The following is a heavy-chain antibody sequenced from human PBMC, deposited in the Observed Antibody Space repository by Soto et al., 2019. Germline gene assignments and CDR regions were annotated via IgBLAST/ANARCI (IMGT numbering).Heavy chain of an antibody. CDR2: ITDTGGGT. J-gene: IGHJ4*02. CDR3: ARGSKASYPGSRIFDF. D-gene: IGHD3-10*01. V-gene: IGHV3-23*01. Sequence: GSLRLSCVASGFTFGSRAMSWVRQAPGEGLEWVSTITDTGGGTKYADSVRGRLTISRDNSKNTLYPQMSSLRAEDSAVYYCARGSKASYPGSRIFDFWGRGTLVTVSS. CDR1: GFTFGSRA.